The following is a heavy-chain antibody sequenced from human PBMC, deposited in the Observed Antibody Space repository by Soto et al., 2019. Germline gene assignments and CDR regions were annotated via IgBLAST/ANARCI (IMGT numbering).Heavy chain of an antibody. CDR2: IYPGDSDT. J-gene: IGHJ5*01. V-gene: IGHV5-51*01. CDR3: ARDYCSGTTCYESDS. D-gene: IGHD2-15*01. CDR1: GYRFTNYW. Sequence: PGESLKISCKGSGYRFTNYWIGWVRQMPGKVLEWMGIIYPGDSDTRYSPSFQGQVTISADKSINTAYLQWSSLKASDTAMYYCARDYCSGTTCYESDSWRHATLVT.